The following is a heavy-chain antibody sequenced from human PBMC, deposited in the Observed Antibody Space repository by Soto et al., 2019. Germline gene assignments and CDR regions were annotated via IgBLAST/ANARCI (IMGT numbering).Heavy chain of an antibody. Sequence: EVQLVESGGGLVQPGRSLRLSCAASGFTFSSYSMNWVRQAPGKGLEWISYISSSSTPIYYADSVQGRFTISRDNAENSLYLLMNSLRDEDTAVYYWARGGQWLASYYLDYWGQGTLVTVSS. J-gene: IGHJ4*02. V-gene: IGHV3-48*02. CDR2: ISSSSTPI. CDR3: ARGGQWLASYYLDY. D-gene: IGHD6-19*01. CDR1: GFTFSSYS.